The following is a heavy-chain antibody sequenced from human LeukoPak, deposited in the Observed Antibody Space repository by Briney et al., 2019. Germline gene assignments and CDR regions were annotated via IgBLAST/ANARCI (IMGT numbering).Heavy chain of an antibody. CDR3: ARVRGIQLWTEGAFDI. D-gene: IGHD5-18*01. Sequence: GASVKVSCKASGYTFTNYGISWVRQAPGQGLEWMGWISAYNGNTNYAQKLQGRVTMTTDTSTSTAYMELRSLRSDDTAVYYCARVRGIQLWTEGAFDIWGQGTMVTVSS. J-gene: IGHJ3*02. CDR2: ISAYNGNT. CDR1: GYTFTNYG. V-gene: IGHV1-18*01.